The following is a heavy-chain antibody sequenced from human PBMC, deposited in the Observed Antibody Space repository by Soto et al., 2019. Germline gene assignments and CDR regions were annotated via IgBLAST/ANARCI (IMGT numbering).Heavy chain of an antibody. J-gene: IGHJ6*02. V-gene: IGHV3-23*01. D-gene: IGHD6-6*01. Sequence: EVQLLESGGGLVQPGGSLRLSCAASGFTFSSYAMSWVRQAPGKGLEWVSAISGSGGSTYYADSVKGRFTISRDNSKNTLYLQMNSLGAEDTAVYYCAKAVVELAYCYYGRDVWGQGTTVTVSS. CDR3: AKAVVELAYCYYGRDV. CDR2: ISGSGGST. CDR1: GFTFSSYA.